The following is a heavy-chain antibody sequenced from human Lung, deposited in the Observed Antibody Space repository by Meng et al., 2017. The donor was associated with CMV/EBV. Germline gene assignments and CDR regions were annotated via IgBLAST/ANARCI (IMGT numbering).Heavy chain of an antibody. Sequence: GESLKISCAASGFTFSSFSMNWVRQAPGKGLEWVSSINSISTFIYYADSVKGRFTISRDNAKNSLYLHMSSLRAEDTAVYYCVRDRLGGRLFDYWGQGTLVXVSS. J-gene: IGHJ4*02. CDR2: INSISTFI. CDR3: VRDRLGGRLFDY. V-gene: IGHV3-21*01. CDR1: GFTFSSFS. D-gene: IGHD2-15*01.